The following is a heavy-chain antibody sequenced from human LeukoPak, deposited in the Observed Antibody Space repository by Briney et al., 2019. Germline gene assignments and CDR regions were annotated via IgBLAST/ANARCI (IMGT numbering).Heavy chain of an antibody. J-gene: IGHJ4*02. Sequence: RASVKVSCKASGGTFSSYAISWVRQAPGQGLEWKGRIIPILGIANYAQKFQGRVTITADKSTSTAYMELSSLRSEDTAVYYCARDQGIRFLEWLLPYDYWGQGTLVTVSS. D-gene: IGHD3-3*01. CDR1: GGTFSSYA. CDR2: IIPILGIA. V-gene: IGHV1-69*04. CDR3: ARDQGIRFLEWLLPYDY.